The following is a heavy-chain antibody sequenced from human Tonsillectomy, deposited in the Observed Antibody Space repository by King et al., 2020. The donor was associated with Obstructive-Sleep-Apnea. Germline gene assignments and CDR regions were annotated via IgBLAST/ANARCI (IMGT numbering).Heavy chain of an antibody. CDR1: GGSFSGYY. CDR3: ARGGKGGATVKTGNFDY. CDR2: INHSGST. Sequence: QVQLQQWGAGLLKPSETLSLTCAVYGGSFSGYYWSWIRQPPGKGLEWIGEINHSGSTNYNPSLKSRVTISVDTSKNQFSLKLSSVTAADTAVYYCARGGKGGATVKTGNFDYWGQGTLVTVSS. D-gene: IGHD1-26*01. J-gene: IGHJ4*02. V-gene: IGHV4-34*01.